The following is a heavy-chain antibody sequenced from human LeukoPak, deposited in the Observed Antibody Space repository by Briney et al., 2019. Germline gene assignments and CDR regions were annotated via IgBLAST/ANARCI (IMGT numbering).Heavy chain of an antibody. CDR3: EKIVGVTIDV. CDR2: TYYRSKWYK. Sequence: SRTLSLTCAISGDSVSSNSAAWNWRRQSPSRGLEWLGSTYYRSKWYKDYAVSVKSRLTINPATSKNQFFLQLNSVTPEDRAVYYCEKIVGVTIDVWGQGTLVTVPS. D-gene: IGHD1-26*01. J-gene: IGHJ4*02. CDR1: GDSVSSNSAA. V-gene: IGHV6-1*01.